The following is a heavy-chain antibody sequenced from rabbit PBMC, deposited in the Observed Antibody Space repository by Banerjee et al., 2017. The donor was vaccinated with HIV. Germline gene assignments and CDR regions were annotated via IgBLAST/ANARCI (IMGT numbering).Heavy chain of an antibody. J-gene: IGHJ4*01. V-gene: IGHV1S45*01. CDR3: ARAGYAGYGYVYFNL. Sequence: QLQLEESGGGLVKPGGTLTLTCTASGFSFSSSYYMCWVRQAPGKGLEWIGCIGAGSSGNTYYASWAKGRFTISKTSSTTVTLQMTSLTAADTATYFCARAGYAGYGYVYFNLWGQGTLVTDS. CDR1: GFSFSSSYY. D-gene: IGHD6-1*01. CDR2: IGAGSSGNT.